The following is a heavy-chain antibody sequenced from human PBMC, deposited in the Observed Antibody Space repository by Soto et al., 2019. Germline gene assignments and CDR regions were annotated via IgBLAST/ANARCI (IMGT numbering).Heavy chain of an antibody. D-gene: IGHD6-6*01. CDR1: GYSFTSFW. CDR3: ARQYYSSSIYYYYYGMDV. CDR2: INPVDSDT. V-gene: IGHV5-51*01. J-gene: IGHJ6*02. Sequence: GESLKISCQGFGYSFTSFWIGWVRQMPGKGLEWMGIINPVDSDTRYSPSFQGQVTISVDKSITTAYLQWSSLKASDTAMYYCARQYYSSSIYYYYYGMDVWGQGTTVTVSS.